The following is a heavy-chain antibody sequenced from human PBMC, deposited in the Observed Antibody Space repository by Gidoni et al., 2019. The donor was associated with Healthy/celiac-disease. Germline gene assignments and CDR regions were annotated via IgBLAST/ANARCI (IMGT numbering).Heavy chain of an antibody. CDR1: GGSISSYY. D-gene: IGHD3-22*01. V-gene: IGHV4-59*08. CDR3: ARLDSSGYYFFDY. CDR2: IYYSGST. Sequence: QVQLQESGPGLVKPSETLSLTCTVTGGSISSYYWRWIRQPPGKGLEWIGYIYYSGSTNYNPSLKSRVTISVDTSKNQFSLKLSSVTDADTAVYYCARLDSSGYYFFDYWGQGTLVTVSS. J-gene: IGHJ4*02.